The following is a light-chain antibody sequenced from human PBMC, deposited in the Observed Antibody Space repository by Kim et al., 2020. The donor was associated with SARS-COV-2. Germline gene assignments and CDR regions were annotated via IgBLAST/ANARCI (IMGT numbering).Light chain of an antibody. V-gene: IGLV1-44*01. CDR1: SSNIGSYV. J-gene: IGLJ2*01. CDR2: GND. CDR3: ASWDDSLNGL. Sequence: QSVLTQSPSVSGTPGQRVTISCSGSSSNIGSYVVNWYQQFPGKAPKLLIYGNDQRPSEDPDRFSASKSGTSASLAISGLQSEDEADYYCASWDDSLNGLVGGGTQLTVL.